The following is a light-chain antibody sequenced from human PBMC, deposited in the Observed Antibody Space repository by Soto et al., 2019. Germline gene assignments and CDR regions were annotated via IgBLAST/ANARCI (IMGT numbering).Light chain of an antibody. CDR3: CSYAGSSSFYV. V-gene: IGLV2-23*02. CDR1: SSDVGNYHL. CDR2: EVT. J-gene: IGLJ1*01. Sequence: QSARTQPASGSGSPGQSITISCTGTSSDVGNYHLVSWYQQYPGKAPKLVIYEVTKRPSGVSDRFSGSKSGNTASLTISGLQAEDEADYYCCSYAGSSSFYVFGTGTKVTVL.